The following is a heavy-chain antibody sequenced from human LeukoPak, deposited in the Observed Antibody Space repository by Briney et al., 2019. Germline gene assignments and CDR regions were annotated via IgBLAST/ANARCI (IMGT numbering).Heavy chain of an antibody. CDR1: GYTFTGYY. CDR2: INPNSGGT. Sequence: GASVKVSCKASGYTFTGYYMHWVRQAPGQGLEWMGWINPNSGGTDYAQKFQGRVTMTRDTSISTAYMEVSRLTSDDTAVFYCAREGSGYPYWGQGTLVTVSS. J-gene: IGHJ4*02. CDR3: AREGSGYPY. D-gene: IGHD5-12*01. V-gene: IGHV1-2*02.